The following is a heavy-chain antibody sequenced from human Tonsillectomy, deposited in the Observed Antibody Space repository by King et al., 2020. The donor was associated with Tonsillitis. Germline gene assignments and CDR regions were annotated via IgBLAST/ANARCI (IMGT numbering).Heavy chain of an antibody. V-gene: IGHV3-21*01. CDR2: ISSSSGYI. Sequence: VQLVESGGGLVKPGGSLRLSCAASGFTFSSYGMNWVRQAPGKGLEWVSSISSSSGYIYYADSVKGRFTISRDNAKNSLYLQMNSLRAEDTAVYYCASDLSSPYSYWGQGTLVTVSS. CDR3: ASDLSSPYSY. J-gene: IGHJ4*02. CDR1: GFTFSSYG. D-gene: IGHD6-19*01.